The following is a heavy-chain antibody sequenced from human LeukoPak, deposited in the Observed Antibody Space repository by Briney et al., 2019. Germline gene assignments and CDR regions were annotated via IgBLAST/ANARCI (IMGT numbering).Heavy chain of an antibody. CDR3: ARHAREYYLDF. J-gene: IGHJ4*02. V-gene: IGHV4-4*09. CDR2: IYTSGST. CDR1: GGSISSYY. D-gene: IGHD2-2*01. Sequence: SETLSLTCTVSGGSISSYYWSWIRQPPGKGLEWIGNIYTSGSTNYNPSLKSRVTMSVDTSKNQFSLKLSSVTAADTAVYYCARHAREYYLDFWGQGALVTVSS.